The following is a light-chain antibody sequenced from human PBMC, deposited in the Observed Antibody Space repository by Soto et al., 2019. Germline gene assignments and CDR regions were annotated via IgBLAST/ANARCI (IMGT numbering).Light chain of an antibody. J-gene: IGKJ3*01. V-gene: IGKV3-11*01. CDR2: DAS. Sequence: EIVLTQSPATLSLSPGERATLSCRASQSVSSYLAWYQQKPGQAPRLLIYDASSRATGIPARFSGSGSGTDFTLTISSLEPEYFAVYYCQQRSNWPAFTFGPGTKVDIK. CDR3: QQRSNWPAFT. CDR1: QSVSSY.